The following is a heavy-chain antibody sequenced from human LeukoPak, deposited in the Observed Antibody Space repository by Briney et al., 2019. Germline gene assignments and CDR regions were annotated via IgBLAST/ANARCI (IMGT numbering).Heavy chain of an antibody. V-gene: IGHV1-2*02. CDR2: INPNSGVT. D-gene: IGHD2-2*01. CDR3: ARDHCSTTSCYAEGPDYYYGMDV. Sequence: ASVKVSCKASGYTFTDYYIHWVRQAPGQGLEWMGWINPNSGVTNYAQKFQGRVTMTRDTSISTAYMDLSRLRSDDTAVYYCARDHCSTTSCYAEGPDYYYGMDVWGQGTTATVSS. J-gene: IGHJ6*02. CDR1: GYTFTDYY.